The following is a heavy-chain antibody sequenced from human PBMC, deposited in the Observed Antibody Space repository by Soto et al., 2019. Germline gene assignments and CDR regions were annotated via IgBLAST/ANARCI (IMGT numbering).Heavy chain of an antibody. V-gene: IGHV4-39*01. J-gene: IGHJ5*02. D-gene: IGHD6-6*01. CDR2: IYYSGST. Sequence: AETLSLTCVVSGGSLSSSSYCLFCICQPPGKGLEWIGSIYYSGSTYYNPSLKSRVTISVDTSKNQFSLKLSSVTAADTAVFYCARHRARNWFDPWGQGTLVTVSS. CDR3: ARHRARNWFDP. CDR1: GGSLSSSSYC.